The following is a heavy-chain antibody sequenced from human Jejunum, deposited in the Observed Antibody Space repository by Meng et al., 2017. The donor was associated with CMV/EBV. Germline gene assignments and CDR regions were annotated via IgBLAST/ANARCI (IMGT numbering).Heavy chain of an antibody. D-gene: IGHD1-14*01. Sequence: QAQLAESGPGLVKPSETLSLSCTVSGVSISSSYHYWAWVRQSPGKGLEWIGSISHSGATYYTPSLTSRLTMSVDTSKNQFSLKLSFVTAADTAVYYCAKDVNPLNWFFDVWGRGTLVTVSS. CDR2: ISHSGAT. CDR3: AKDVNPLNWFFDV. J-gene: IGHJ2*01. V-gene: IGHV4-39*07. CDR1: GVSISSSYHY.